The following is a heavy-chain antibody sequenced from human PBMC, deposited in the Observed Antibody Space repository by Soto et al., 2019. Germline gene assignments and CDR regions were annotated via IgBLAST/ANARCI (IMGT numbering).Heavy chain of an antibody. V-gene: IGHV3-7*01. CDR2: IKQAGSEK. CDR1: GCTFSSYC. D-gene: IGHD6-13*01. CDR3: ARCIAAAKAAFDI. J-gene: IGHJ3*02. Sequence: PGVSLRRSCAASGCTFSSYCVSWVRQAPGKGLEWLANIKQAGSEKYYVASVKGRFPTPRANAKISLYLQMHSLRAEATAVYYCARCIAAAKAAFDIWGQGTIVTVSS.